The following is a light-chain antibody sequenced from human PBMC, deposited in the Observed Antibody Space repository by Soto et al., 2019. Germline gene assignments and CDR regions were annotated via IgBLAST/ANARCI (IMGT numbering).Light chain of an antibody. CDR1: QTTSDSY. V-gene: IGKV3-20*01. Sequence: EIVLTQSPGTLSLSPGERATLSCRASQTTSDSYLGWYQQKPGQAPRLLIYDTSNRATGIPDRFSGSRSGTDFTLTISRLEPEDFAVYYCQQYGNSPPYTFGQGTTLEI. CDR3: QQYGNSPPYT. CDR2: DTS. J-gene: IGKJ2*01.